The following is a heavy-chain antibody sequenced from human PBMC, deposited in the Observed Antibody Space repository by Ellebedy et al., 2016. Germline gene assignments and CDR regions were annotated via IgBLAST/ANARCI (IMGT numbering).Heavy chain of an antibody. V-gene: IGHV3-11*01. J-gene: IGHJ4*02. D-gene: IGHD1-14*01. CDR3: ARGGGPELDY. Sequence: GGSLRLXXAASGFTFSDYYMSWIRQIPGKGLEWVSYISGSSITIYYEDPVKGRFTISRDNAKKSLYLHMNSLRAEDTAVYYCARGGGPELDYWGQGTLVTVSS. CDR2: ISGSSITI. CDR1: GFTFSDYY.